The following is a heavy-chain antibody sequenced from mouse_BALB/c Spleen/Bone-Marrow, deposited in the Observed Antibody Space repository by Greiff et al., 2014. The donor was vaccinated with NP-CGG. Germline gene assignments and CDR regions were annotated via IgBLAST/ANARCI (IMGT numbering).Heavy chain of an antibody. V-gene: IGHV14-3*02. CDR2: IDPANGDT. CDR3: GGGAYGFAMDY. D-gene: IGHD1-1*01. Sequence: EVQLQQSGAELVKPGASVKLSCTASGFNIQNTYIHWVKQRPEQGLEWIGRIDPANGDTKYDPQFQGKATITADTSSNTAYLQLTSLTSEDTAVYYRGGGAYGFAMDYWGQGTSVTVSA. CDR1: GFNIQNTY. J-gene: IGHJ4*01.